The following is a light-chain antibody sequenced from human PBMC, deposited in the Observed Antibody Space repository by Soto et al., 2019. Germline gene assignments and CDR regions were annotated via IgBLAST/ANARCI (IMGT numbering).Light chain of an antibody. CDR3: QQYNNWPPRAWT. V-gene: IGKV3-15*01. CDR2: GAS. J-gene: IGKJ1*01. Sequence: EIVMTQSPATLSVSPGERATLSCRASQSVSSNLAWYQQKPGQAPRHLIYGASTRATGIPARFSGSGSGTEFTLTISSLQSEDFAVYYCQQYNNWPPRAWTFGQGTKVEIK. CDR1: QSVSSN.